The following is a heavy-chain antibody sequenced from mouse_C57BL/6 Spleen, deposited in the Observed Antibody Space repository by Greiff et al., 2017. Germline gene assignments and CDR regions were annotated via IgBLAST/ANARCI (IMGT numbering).Heavy chain of an antibody. Sequence: EVQLQESGTVLARPGASVKMSCKTSGYTFTSYWMHWVKQRPGQGLEWIGAIYPGNSDTSYNQKFKGKAKLTAVTSASTAYMELSSLTTEDSAVXYCTRYYYCTYRGFAYWGQGTLVTVSA. CDR1: GYTFTSYW. CDR3: TRYYYCTYRGFAY. V-gene: IGHV1-5*01. D-gene: IGHD2-1*01. CDR2: IYPGNSDT. J-gene: IGHJ3*01.